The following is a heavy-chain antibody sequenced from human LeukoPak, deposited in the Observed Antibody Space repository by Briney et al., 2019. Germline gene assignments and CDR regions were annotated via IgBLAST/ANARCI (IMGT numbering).Heavy chain of an antibody. D-gene: IGHD3-10*01. CDR2: ISSSSSYT. Sequence: GGSLRLSCAASGFTFSDYYMSWLRRAPGKGLEWVSYISSSSSYTNYADSVKGRFTISRDNAKNSLYLQMNSLRAEDTAVYYCARASYGSGSSPGYWGQGTLVTVSS. CDR3: ARASYGSGSSPGY. CDR1: GFTFSDYY. V-gene: IGHV3-11*06. J-gene: IGHJ4*02.